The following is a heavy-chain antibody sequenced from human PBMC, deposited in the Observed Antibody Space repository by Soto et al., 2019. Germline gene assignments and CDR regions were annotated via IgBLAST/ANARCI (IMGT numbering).Heavy chain of an antibody. J-gene: IGHJ5*02. CDR2: IYYSGST. Sequence: PSETLSLTCTVSGGSISSSSYYWGWIRQPPGKGLEWIGSIYYSGSTYYNPSLKSRVTISVDTSKNQFSLKLSSVTAADTAVYYCARQGADYDILTGYYIRGNWFDPWGQGTLVTVSS. CDR1: GGSISSSSYY. CDR3: ARQGADYDILTGYYIRGNWFDP. D-gene: IGHD3-9*01. V-gene: IGHV4-39*01.